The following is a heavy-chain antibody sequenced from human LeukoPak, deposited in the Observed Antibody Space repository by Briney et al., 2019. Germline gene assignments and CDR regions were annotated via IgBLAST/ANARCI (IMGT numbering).Heavy chain of an antibody. CDR3: AKDRSGGDYYYYGMDV. CDR2: ISGSGGST. V-gene: IGHV3-23*01. CDR1: GFTFSSYA. Sequence: PGGFLRLSCAASGFTFSSYAMSWVRQAPGKGLEWVSAISGSGGSTYYADSVKGRFTISRDNSKNTLYLQMNSLRAEDTAVYYCAKDRSGGDYYYYGMDVWGQGTTVTVSS. J-gene: IGHJ6*02. D-gene: IGHD3-10*01.